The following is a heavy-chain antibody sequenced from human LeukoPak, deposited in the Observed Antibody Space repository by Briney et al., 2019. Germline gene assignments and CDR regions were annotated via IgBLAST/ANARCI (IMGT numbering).Heavy chain of an antibody. D-gene: IGHD5-24*01. J-gene: IGHJ5*02. CDR3: AREMATILFDP. CDR2: IYYSGST. V-gene: IGHV4-61*01. Sequence: PSETLSLTCTVSGGSFSSGSYYWSWIRQPPGKGLEWIGYIYYSGSTNYNPSLKSRVTISVDTSKNQFSLKLSSVTAADTAVYYCAREMATILFDPWGQGTLVTVSS. CDR1: GGSFSSGSYY.